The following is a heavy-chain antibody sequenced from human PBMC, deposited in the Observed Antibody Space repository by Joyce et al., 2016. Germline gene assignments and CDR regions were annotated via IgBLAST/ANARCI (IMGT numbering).Heavy chain of an antibody. CDR3: ARLRQTGNINDY. Sequence: QMQLVQSGAEVKKPGSSVKVSCKALGGTRSGYAVSWVLQAPGQGLEWMGGITPIFATAKYAQKFQARVRITADKSTNTADMELSSLRYEDTAIYYCARLRQTGNINDYWGQGTLVTVSS. CDR1: GGTRSGYA. D-gene: IGHD1-14*01. J-gene: IGHJ4*02. CDR2: ITPIFATA. V-gene: IGHV1-69*06.